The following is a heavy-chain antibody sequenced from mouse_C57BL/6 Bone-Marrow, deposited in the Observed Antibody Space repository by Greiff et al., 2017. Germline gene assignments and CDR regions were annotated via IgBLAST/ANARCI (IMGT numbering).Heavy chain of an antibody. D-gene: IGHD3-2*02. J-gene: IGHJ2*01. CDR1: DSEVFPNAY. CDR2: ILPSIGRT. CDR3: ARGPPYSSGYLDY. V-gene: IGHV15-2*01. Sequence: QVQLQQSGSELRSPGSSVKLSCKDFDSEVFPNAYMSWVRQKPGHGFEWIGGILPSIGRTIYGEKFEDKATLDADTLSNTAYLELNSLTSEDSAIYYCARGPPYSSGYLDYWGQGTTLTVSS.